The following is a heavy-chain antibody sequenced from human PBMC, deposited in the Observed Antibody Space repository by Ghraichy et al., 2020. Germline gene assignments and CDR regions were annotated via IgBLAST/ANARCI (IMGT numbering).Heavy chain of an antibody. V-gene: IGHV3-21*01. Sequence: GGSLRLSCAASGFTFSSYSMNWVRQAPGKGLEWVSSISSSSSYIYYADSVKGRFTISRDNAKNSLYLQMNSLRAEDTAVYYCANQRPGYCSGGSCYFGYWGQGTLVTVSS. D-gene: IGHD2-15*01. CDR2: ISSSSSYI. CDR1: GFTFSSYS. J-gene: IGHJ4*02. CDR3: ANQRPGYCSGGSCYFGY.